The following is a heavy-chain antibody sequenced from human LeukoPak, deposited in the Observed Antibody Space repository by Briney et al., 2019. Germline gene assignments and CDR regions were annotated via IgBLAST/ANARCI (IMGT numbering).Heavy chain of an antibody. CDR2: ISAYNGNT. CDR1: GYTFTGYY. Sequence: ASVKVSCKASGYTFTGYYMHWVLQAPGQGLEWMGWISAYNGNTNYAQKLQGRVTMTTDTSTSTAYMELRSLRSDDTAVYYCARGGAPKRERHSYYYYYYMDVWGKGTTVTVSS. D-gene: IGHD5-12*01. V-gene: IGHV1-18*04. J-gene: IGHJ6*03. CDR3: ARGGAPKRERHSYYYYYYMDV.